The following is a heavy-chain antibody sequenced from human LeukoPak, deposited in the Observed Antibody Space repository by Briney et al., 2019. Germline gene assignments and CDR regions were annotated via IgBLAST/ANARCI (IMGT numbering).Heavy chain of an antibody. Sequence: SETLSLTCAVYGGSFSGYYWSWIRQPPGKGLEWIGDINHDGTTNYNPSLKSRVTISVDTSKNQFSLKLSSVTAADTAVYYCARGRRSSWYHRIRNWFDPWGQGTLVTVSS. CDR3: ARGRRSSWYHRIRNWFDP. D-gene: IGHD6-13*01. V-gene: IGHV4-34*01. CDR2: INHDGTT. CDR1: GGSFSGYY. J-gene: IGHJ5*02.